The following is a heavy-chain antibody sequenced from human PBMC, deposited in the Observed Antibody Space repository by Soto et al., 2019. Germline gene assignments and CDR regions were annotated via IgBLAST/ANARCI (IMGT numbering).Heavy chain of an antibody. CDR3: ARDSYYDILAGTMVRSGGFDL. Sequence: QVQLVQSGAEVKKPGSSVKVSCKASGGTFSSYAISWVRQAPGQGLEWMGGIIPIFGTANYAQKFQGRVTITADESPSTAYMELSSLRSEDTAVYYCARDSYYDILAGTMVRSGGFDLWGRGTLVTVSS. D-gene: IGHD3-9*01. CDR1: GGTFSSYA. V-gene: IGHV1-69*12. J-gene: IGHJ2*01. CDR2: IIPIFGTA.